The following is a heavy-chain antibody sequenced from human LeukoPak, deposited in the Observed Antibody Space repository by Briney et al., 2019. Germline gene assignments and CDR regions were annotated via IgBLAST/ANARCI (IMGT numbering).Heavy chain of an antibody. D-gene: IGHD3-22*01. CDR2: ISSSSSYI. J-gene: IGHJ6*02. Sequence: GGSLRLSCAASGFTFSSYSMNWVRQAPGKGLEWVSSISSSSSYIYYADSVKGRFTISRDNAKNSLYLQMNSLRAEDTAVYYCAPQLSSYYDENYGMDVWGQGTTVTVSS. CDR1: GFTFSSYS. CDR3: APQLSSYYDENYGMDV. V-gene: IGHV3-21*01.